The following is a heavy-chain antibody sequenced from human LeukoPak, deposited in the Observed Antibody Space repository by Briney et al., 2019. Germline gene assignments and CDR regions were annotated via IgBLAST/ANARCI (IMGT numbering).Heavy chain of an antibody. Sequence: SETLSLTCTVSGYSITSGYYWGWIRQPPGKGLEWIGEINHSGSTNYNPSLKSRVTISVDTSKNQFSLKLSSVTAADTAVYYCARPNEISSSWYEGPYYFDYWGQGTLVTVSS. CDR2: INHSGST. J-gene: IGHJ4*02. CDR3: ARPNEISSSWYEGPYYFDY. CDR1: GYSITSGYY. D-gene: IGHD6-13*01. V-gene: IGHV4-38-2*02.